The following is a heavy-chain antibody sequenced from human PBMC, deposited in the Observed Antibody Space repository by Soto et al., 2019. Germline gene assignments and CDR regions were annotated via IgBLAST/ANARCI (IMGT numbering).Heavy chain of an antibody. Sequence: PGGSLRLSCAASGFTFSSYATSWVRQAPGKGLEWVSAISGSGGSTYYADSVKGRFTISRDNSKNTLYLQMNSLRAEDTAVYYCAKDHQRVTTSSFDYWGQGTLVTVSS. D-gene: IGHD4-17*01. CDR2: ISGSGGST. V-gene: IGHV3-23*01. CDR1: GFTFSSYA. J-gene: IGHJ4*02. CDR3: AKDHQRVTTSSFDY.